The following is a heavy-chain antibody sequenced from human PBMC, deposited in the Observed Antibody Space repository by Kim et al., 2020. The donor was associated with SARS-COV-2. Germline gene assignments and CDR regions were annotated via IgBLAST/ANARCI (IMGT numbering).Heavy chain of an antibody. CDR1: GFTFSSYA. V-gene: IGHV3-23*01. CDR2: ISGSGGST. Sequence: GGSLRLSCAASGFTFSSYAMSWVRQAPGKGLEWVSAISGSGGSTFYTDSVKGRFTISRDNSKNTLYLQMNSLRAEDTAVYYCAKCSGGSCYSAFDYWGQGTLVSVSS. D-gene: IGHD2-15*01. CDR3: AKCSGGSCYSAFDY. J-gene: IGHJ4*02.